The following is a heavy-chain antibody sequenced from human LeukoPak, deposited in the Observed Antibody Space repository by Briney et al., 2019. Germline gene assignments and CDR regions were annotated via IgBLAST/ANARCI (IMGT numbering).Heavy chain of an antibody. J-gene: IGHJ4*02. CDR3: AKDWTSHNGVYDCLDF. D-gene: IGHD3-16*01. Sequence: GGTLRLSCAASGFSFDVHAMTWVRQAPGKGPEWVATIGGPAETFYADSVRGRFTISRDNSRYTLYLQMNRLRAEDSALYYCAKDWTSHNGVYDCLDFWGQGTQVTVSS. CDR2: IGGPAET. CDR1: GFSFDVHA. V-gene: IGHV3-23*01.